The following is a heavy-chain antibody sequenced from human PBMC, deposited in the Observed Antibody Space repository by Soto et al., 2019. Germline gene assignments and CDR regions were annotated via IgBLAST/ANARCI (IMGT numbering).Heavy chain of an antibody. CDR2: IYYSAAT. CDR3: VREGSGGPPDC. V-gene: IGHV4-31*03. CDR1: GGSITSGDYY. D-gene: IGHD6-19*01. Sequence: QVQLQESGPGLVKPSQTLSLTCTVSGGSITSGDYYWGWIRQYPGKGLEWIGYIYYSAATYYNPSLKSRVTISVDTSKNQFSLKMISVTAADTAIYYCVREGSGGPPDCWGQGTLVIVSS. J-gene: IGHJ4*02.